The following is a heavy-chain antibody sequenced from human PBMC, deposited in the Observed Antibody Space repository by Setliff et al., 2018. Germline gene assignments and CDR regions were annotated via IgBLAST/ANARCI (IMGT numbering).Heavy chain of an antibody. J-gene: IGHJ4*02. Sequence: PSETLSLTCTVSGGSISSSSYYWGWIRQPPGKGLEWIGSIYYSGSTYYNPSLKSRVTISVDTSKNQFSRKLSSVTAADTAVYYCARNDRPWRYYFDYWGQGTLVTVSS. V-gene: IGHV4-39*07. CDR2: IYYSGST. CDR1: GGSISSSSYY. CDR3: ARNDRPWRYYFDY. D-gene: IGHD3-9*01.